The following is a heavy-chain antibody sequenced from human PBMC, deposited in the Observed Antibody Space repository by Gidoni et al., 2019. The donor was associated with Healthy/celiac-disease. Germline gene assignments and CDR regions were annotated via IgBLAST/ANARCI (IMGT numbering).Heavy chain of an antibody. Sequence: QVQLVESGGGVVQPWRSLRLSFAAPGITLSSHGLHWVRQAPGKGLEWVAVISYDGSNKYYADSVKGRFTISRDNSKNTLYLQMNSLRAEDTAVYYCAKDRGNDWNPDANYYGMDVWGQGTTVTVSS. CDR1: GITLSSHG. D-gene: IGHD1-1*01. CDR3: AKDRGNDWNPDANYYGMDV. J-gene: IGHJ6*02. CDR2: ISYDGSNK. V-gene: IGHV3-30*18.